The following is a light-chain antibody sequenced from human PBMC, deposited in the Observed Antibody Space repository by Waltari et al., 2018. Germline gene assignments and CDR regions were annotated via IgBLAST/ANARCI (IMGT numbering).Light chain of an antibody. CDR1: SAHSGNL. CDR3: QTGGHGTWV. Sequence: QLVLTQSPSASASLRASVKLTCTLSSAHSGNLTASPQQQPEKGPRYLMKVNSDGSHNKGDEIPDRFSGSSSGAERYLTFSSVQSEDEADYYCQTGGHGTWVFGGGTTLTVL. V-gene: IGLV4-69*01. J-gene: IGLJ3*02. CDR2: VNSDGSH.